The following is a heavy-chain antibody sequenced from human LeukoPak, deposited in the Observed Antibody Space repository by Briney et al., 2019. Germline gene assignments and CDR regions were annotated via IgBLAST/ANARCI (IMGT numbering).Heavy chain of an antibody. CDR1: GGSISSYY. J-gene: IGHJ6*03. Sequence: SETLSLTCTVSGGSISSYYWSWIRQPPGKGLEWIGYIYYSGSTNYNPSLKSRVTISVDTSKNQFSLKLSSVTAADTAVYYCARGGSDIVVVPVAVSYYYYYYMDVWGKGTTVTVSS. CDR2: IYYSGST. CDR3: ARGGSDIVVVPVAVSYYYYYYMDV. V-gene: IGHV4-59*01. D-gene: IGHD2-2*01.